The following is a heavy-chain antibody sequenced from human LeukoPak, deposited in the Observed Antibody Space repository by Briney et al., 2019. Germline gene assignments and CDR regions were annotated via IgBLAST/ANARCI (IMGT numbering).Heavy chain of an antibody. CDR1: GYTFSSYY. V-gene: IGHV1-46*01. J-gene: IGHJ4*02. CDR2: INPSGGST. D-gene: IGHD2-15*01. CDR3: ARVRLPCSGGGCYPGDY. Sequence: ASVKVSCKASGYTFSSYYMHWVRQAPGQGLEWMGIINPSGGSTSYAQKFQGRVTMTRDTSTSTVYMELSSLRSEDTAVYCCARVRLPCSGGGCYPGDYWGQGTLVTVSS.